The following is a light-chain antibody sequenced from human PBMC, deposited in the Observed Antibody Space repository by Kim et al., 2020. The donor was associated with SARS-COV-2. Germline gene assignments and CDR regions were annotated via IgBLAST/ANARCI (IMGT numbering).Light chain of an antibody. J-gene: IGLJ1*01. Sequence: GQRVAMSCCGSRADVGSYPVYWDQHLPGTAPKLLISNNSERPSGVPARFSGSRSGTSASLAISGLHSEDEAYYYCAAWDDSLNGKVFGTGTKVTVL. CDR3: AAWDDSLNGKV. CDR2: NNS. V-gene: IGLV1-44*01. CDR1: RADVGSYP.